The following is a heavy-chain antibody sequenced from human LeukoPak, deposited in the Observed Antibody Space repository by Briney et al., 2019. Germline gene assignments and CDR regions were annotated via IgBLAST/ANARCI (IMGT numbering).Heavy chain of an antibody. D-gene: IGHD1-26*01. CDR1: GFTFSSYS. CDR2: ISYDGSNK. Sequence: GGSLRLSCAASGFTFSSYSMNWVRQAPGKGLEWVAVISYDGSNKYYADSVKGRFTISRDNAKNSLYLQMNSLRAEDTAVYYCARKYSGSYFDYWGQGTLVTVSS. V-gene: IGHV3-30*03. CDR3: ARKYSGSYFDY. J-gene: IGHJ4*02.